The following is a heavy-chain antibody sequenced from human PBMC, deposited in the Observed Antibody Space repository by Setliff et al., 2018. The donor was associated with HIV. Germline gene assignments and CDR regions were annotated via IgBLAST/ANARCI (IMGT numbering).Heavy chain of an antibody. CDR2: ISSSGDSI. D-gene: IGHD6-19*01. CDR3: ARDKAVAGNHRPYYFDY. CDR1: GFTFSSYA. J-gene: IGHJ4*02. V-gene: IGHV3-48*03. Sequence: GGSLRLSCAASGFTFSSYAMSWVRQAPGKGLEWISYISSSGDSIYYADSVKGRFTISRDNAKNSLYLQMNSLSAEDTAVYYCARDKAVAGNHRPYYFDYWGQGTLVTVSS.